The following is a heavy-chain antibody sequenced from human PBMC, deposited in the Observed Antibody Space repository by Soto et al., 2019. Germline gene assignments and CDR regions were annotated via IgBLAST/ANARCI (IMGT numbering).Heavy chain of an antibody. CDR1: GFTFSSYG. CDR2: ISYDGSNK. Sequence: ESGGGVVQPGRSLRLSCAASGFTFSSYGMHWVRQAPGKGLEWVAVISYDGSNKYYADSVKGRFTISRDNSKNTLYLQMNSLRAEDTAVYYCAKDAITMVRGVMGYWGQGTLVTVSS. CDR3: AKDAITMVRGVMGY. D-gene: IGHD3-10*01. V-gene: IGHV3-30*18. J-gene: IGHJ4*02.